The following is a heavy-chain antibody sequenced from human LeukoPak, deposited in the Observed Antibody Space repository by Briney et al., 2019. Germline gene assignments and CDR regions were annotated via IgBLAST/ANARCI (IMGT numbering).Heavy chain of an antibody. CDR3: ARGVTPVYFDY. D-gene: IGHD5-18*01. J-gene: IGHJ4*02. CDR1: GGSIRSYY. CDR2: IYYSGST. Sequence: SETLSLTCTVSGGSIRSYYWSWIRQPPGKGLEWIGYIYYSGSTNYNPSLKSRVTISVDRSKNQFSLKLSSVTAADTAVYYCARGVTPVYFDYWGQGTLVTVSS. V-gene: IGHV4-59*12.